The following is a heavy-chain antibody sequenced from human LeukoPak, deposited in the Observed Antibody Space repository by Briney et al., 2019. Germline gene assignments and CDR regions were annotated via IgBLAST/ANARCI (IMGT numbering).Heavy chain of an antibody. CDR1: GFTFSSYS. V-gene: IGHV3-21*01. CDR3: ARERGSGSGYCDY. D-gene: IGHD3-3*01. CDR2: ISSSSSYI. Sequence: GGSLRLSCAASGFTFSSYSMNWVRQAPGKGLEWVSSISSSSSYIYYADSVKGRFTISRDNAKNSLYLQMNSLRAEDTAVYYCARERGSGSGYCDYWGQGTLVTVSS. J-gene: IGHJ4*02.